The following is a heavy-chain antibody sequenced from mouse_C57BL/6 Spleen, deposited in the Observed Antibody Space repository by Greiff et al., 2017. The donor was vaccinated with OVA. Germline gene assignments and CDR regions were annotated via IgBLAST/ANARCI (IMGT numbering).Heavy chain of an antibody. CDR1: GYSFTSYY. V-gene: IGHV1-66*01. D-gene: IGHD2-3*01. Sequence: VKLMESGPELVKPGASVKISCKASGYSFTSYYIHWVKQRPGQGLEWIGWIYPGSGNTKYNEKFKGKATLTADTSSSTAYMQLSSLTSEDSAVYYCARYDGYYYAMDYWGQGTSVTVSS. J-gene: IGHJ4*01. CDR3: ARYDGYYYAMDY. CDR2: IYPGSGNT.